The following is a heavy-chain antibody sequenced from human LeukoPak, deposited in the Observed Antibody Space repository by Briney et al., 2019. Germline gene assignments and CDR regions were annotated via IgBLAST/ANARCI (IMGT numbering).Heavy chain of an antibody. CDR1: GFTFSSYE. D-gene: IGHD7-27*01. CDR3: AKTLGTSGYFDY. Sequence: GGSLRLSCAASGFTFSSYEMNWVRQAPGKGLEWVAFIRYDGTNKYYADSVKGRFTISRDNSKNTLYVQMNSVRAEDSAVYYCAKTLGTSGYFDYWGQGTLVTVSS. J-gene: IGHJ4*01. V-gene: IGHV3-30*02. CDR2: IRYDGTNK.